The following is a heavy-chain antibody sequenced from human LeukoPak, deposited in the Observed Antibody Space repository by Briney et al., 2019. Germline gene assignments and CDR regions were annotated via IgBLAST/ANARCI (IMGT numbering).Heavy chain of an antibody. CDR3: ARPKRDILTGYFNPRGAFDI. Sequence: PSETLSLTCAVYGGSFSGYYWSWIRQPPGKGLEWIGEINYSGSTNYNPSLKSRVTISVDTSKNQFSLKLSSVTAADTAVYYCARPKRDILTGYFNPRGAFDIWGQGTMVTVSS. CDR1: GGSFSGYY. D-gene: IGHD3-9*01. J-gene: IGHJ3*02. V-gene: IGHV4-34*01. CDR2: INYSGST.